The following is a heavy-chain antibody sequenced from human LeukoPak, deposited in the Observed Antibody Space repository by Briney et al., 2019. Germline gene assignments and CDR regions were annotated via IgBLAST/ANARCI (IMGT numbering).Heavy chain of an antibody. Sequence: PGGSLRLSCAASGFTFSSYGMHWVRQAPGKGLEWVAVISYVGGNKYYADSVKGRFTISRDNSKNTLYLQMNSLRAEDTAVYYCAKDDIGGYYDSSGYYYYWGQGTLVTVSS. D-gene: IGHD3-22*01. CDR2: ISYVGGNK. J-gene: IGHJ4*02. V-gene: IGHV3-30*18. CDR1: GFTFSSYG. CDR3: AKDDIGGYYDSSGYYYY.